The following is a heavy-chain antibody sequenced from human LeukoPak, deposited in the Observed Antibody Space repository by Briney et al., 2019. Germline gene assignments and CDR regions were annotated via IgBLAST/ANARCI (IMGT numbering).Heavy chain of an antibody. D-gene: IGHD2-2*01. CDR1: GLSASSKY. CDR3: AARDCSTTSCYGGLFDY. V-gene: IGHV3-53*01. Sequence: PGGSLRLSCAASGLSASSKYMNWVRQAPGKGLEWVSLLYSGGSTYYADSVKGRFTISRDSSKNTVYLQMNSLRAEDTAVYYCAARDCSTTSCYGGLFDYWGQGTLVTVSS. J-gene: IGHJ4*02. CDR2: LYSGGST.